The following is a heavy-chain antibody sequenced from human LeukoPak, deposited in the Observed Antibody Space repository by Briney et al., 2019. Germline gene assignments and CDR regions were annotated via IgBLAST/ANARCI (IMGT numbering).Heavy chain of an antibody. J-gene: IGHJ4*02. Sequence: GASVKVSCKASGGTSSSYAISWVRQAPGQGLEWMGGIIPIFGTANYAQKFQGRVTITTDESTSTAYMELSSLRSEDTAVYYCATPGLWYYDSSGYPFDYWGQGTLVTVSS. CDR1: GGTSSSYA. CDR3: ATPGLWYYDSSGYPFDY. V-gene: IGHV1-69*05. D-gene: IGHD3-22*01. CDR2: IIPIFGTA.